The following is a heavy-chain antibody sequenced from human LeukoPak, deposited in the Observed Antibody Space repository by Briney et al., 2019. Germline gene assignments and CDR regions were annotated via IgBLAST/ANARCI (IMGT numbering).Heavy chain of an antibody. V-gene: IGHV4-31*03. CDR1: GDSISSGGYY. CDR3: ARVGYSSNWGNSDY. J-gene: IGHJ4*02. D-gene: IGHD6-13*01. CDR2: IYYSGTT. Sequence: ASETLSLTCTVSGDSISSGGYYWSWIRQHPGKGLEWIGYIYYSGTTYYNPSLKSRVTISVDTSKNQFSLKLSSVTAADTAVYYCARVGYSSNWGNSDYWGQGTLVTVSS.